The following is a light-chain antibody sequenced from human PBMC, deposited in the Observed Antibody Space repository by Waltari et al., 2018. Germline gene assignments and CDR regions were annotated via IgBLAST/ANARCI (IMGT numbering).Light chain of an antibody. J-gene: IGLJ2*01. CDR3: QVWDGGRVV. CDR2: DES. CDR1: NIGRKT. Sequence: SYVLTQPPSESVAPGQDATITCGGNNIGRKTVHWYQQKPGQAPVLVVYDESDRASGIPERFSASKSGDTATLTIGRVEAGDEADYSCQVWDGGRVVFGGGTKLTVL. V-gene: IGLV3-21*02.